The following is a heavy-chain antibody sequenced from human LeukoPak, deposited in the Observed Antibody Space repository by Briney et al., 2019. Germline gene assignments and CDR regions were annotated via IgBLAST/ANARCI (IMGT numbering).Heavy chain of an antibody. D-gene: IGHD3-22*01. V-gene: IGHV4-34*01. CDR1: GGSFSGYY. J-gene: IGHJ3*02. Sequence: SETLSLTCAVYGGSFSGYYWSWIRQPPGKGLEWIGEINHSGSTNYNPSLKSRVTISVDTSKNQFSLKLSSVTAADTAVYYCARAGDESITMIVVVIPDAFDIWGQGTMVTVSS. CDR3: ARAGDESITMIVVVIPDAFDI. CDR2: INHSGST.